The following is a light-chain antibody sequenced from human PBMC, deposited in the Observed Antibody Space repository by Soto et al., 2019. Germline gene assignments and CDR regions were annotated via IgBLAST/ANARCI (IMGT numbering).Light chain of an antibody. CDR3: QQSYSTPT. J-gene: IGKJ4*01. CDR1: QSISSW. Sequence: DIQMTQSPSTLSASVGDRVTITCRASQSISSWLAWYQQKPGKAPKLLIYDAYSLESGTPSRFSGSGSGTDFTLTISSLQPEDFATYYCQQSYSTPTFGGGTKVDIK. V-gene: IGKV1-39*01. CDR2: DAY.